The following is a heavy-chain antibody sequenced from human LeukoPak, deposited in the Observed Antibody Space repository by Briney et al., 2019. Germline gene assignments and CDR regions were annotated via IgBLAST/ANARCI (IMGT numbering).Heavy chain of an antibody. D-gene: IGHD3-9*01. J-gene: IGHJ3*02. CDR1: GGTFSSYA. CDR3: ARMYYDILTGYSPGAFDI. Sequence: ASVKVSCKASGGTFSSYAISWVRQARGQGLEWMGRISAYNGNTNYAQKLQGRVTMTTDTSTSTAYMELRSLRSDDTAVYYCARMYYDILTGYSPGAFDIWGQGTMVTVSS. V-gene: IGHV1-18*01. CDR2: ISAYNGNT.